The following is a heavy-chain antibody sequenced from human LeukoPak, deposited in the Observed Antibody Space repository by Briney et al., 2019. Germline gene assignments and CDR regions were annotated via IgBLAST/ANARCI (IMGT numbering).Heavy chain of an antibody. V-gene: IGHV3-48*01. CDR2: INSSSSTI. J-gene: IGHJ4*02. CDR1: GFTFSSYS. D-gene: IGHD6-19*01. CDR3: ARDQPEGYSSGWYDY. Sequence: GGSVRLSCAASGFTFSSYSMNWVRQAPGKGLEWVSSINSSSSTIYYADSVKGRFTISRDNAKNSLYLQMNSLRAEDTAVYYCARDQPEGYSSGWYDYWGQGTLVTVSS.